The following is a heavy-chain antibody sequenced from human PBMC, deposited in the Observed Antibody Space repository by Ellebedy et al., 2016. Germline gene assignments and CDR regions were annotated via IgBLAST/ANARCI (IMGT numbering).Heavy chain of an antibody. CDR2: IKNRANTYNT. CDR3: ATVGATR. J-gene: IGHJ4*02. CDR1: GFTFSSYT. Sequence: GGSLRLXCAASGFTFSSYTLSWVRQAPGKGLEWVGRIKNRANTYNTEYAASVKGRVTISRDDSKNSVYLQVNSLKTEDTAVYYCATVGATRWGQGTLVIVSS. V-gene: IGHV3-72*01. D-gene: IGHD1-26*01.